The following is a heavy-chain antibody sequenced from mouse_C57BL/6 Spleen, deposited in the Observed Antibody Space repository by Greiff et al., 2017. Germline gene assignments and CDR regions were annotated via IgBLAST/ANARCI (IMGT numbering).Heavy chain of an antibody. CDR1: GYSFTDYN. Sequence: VQLQQSGPELVKPGASVKISCKASGYSFTDYNMNWVKQSHGKSLEWIGIINPNYGTTSYNQKFKGKATLTVDQSSSTAYMQLNSLTSEDSAVYYWAREPYYDHGVFDYWSEGTTLTVSS. D-gene: IGHD2-4*01. V-gene: IGHV1-39*01. CDR2: INPNYGTT. J-gene: IGHJ2*01. CDR3: AREPYYDHGVFDY.